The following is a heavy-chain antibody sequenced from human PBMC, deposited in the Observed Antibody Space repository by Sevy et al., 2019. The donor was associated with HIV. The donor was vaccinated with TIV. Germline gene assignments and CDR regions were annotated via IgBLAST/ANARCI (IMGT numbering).Heavy chain of an antibody. D-gene: IGHD3-9*01. J-gene: IGHJ3*02. V-gene: IGHV5-51*01. CDR1: GYSFTIYW. CDR2: IYPGDSDT. CDR3: ARIRNYDISHDAFDI. Sequence: GESLKISCKGSGYSFTIYWIGWVRQMPGKGLEWMGMIYPGDSDTRYSPSFQGQVTISAEKSISTAYLQWSSLKASDTAMYYCARIRNYDISHDAFDIWGQGTMVTVSS.